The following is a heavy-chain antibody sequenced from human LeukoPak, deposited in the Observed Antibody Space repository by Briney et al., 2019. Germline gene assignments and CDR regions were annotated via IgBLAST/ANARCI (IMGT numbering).Heavy chain of an antibody. J-gene: IGHJ4*02. CDR1: GGSISSYY. CDR3: ARQAGYYYDSSGYYPFDY. D-gene: IGHD3-22*01. CDR2: IYYSGST. V-gene: IGHV4-59*08. Sequence: SETLSLTCTVSGGSISSYYWSWIRQPPRKGLEWIGYIYYSGSTNQNPSLRSRVTMSVDTSKNQFSLKLSSVTAADTAVYYCARQAGYYYDSSGYYPFDYWGQGTLVTVSS.